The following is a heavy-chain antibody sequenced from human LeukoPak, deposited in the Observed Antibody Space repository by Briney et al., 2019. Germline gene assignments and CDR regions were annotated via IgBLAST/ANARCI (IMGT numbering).Heavy chain of an antibody. CDR2: IYSSGGT. CDR1: GSSFRGYY. V-gene: IGHV4-4*07. CDR3: ARGGVRENYYYFSMDV. J-gene: IGHJ6*03. Sequence: SETLSLTCSVSGSSFRGYYWGWIRQPAGKGLEWIGRIYSSGGTYYNPSLKSRVTISADTSNNQFSLKLNSVTAADTAVYYCARGGVRENYYYFSMDVWGKGTTVTVSS. D-gene: IGHD3-10*01.